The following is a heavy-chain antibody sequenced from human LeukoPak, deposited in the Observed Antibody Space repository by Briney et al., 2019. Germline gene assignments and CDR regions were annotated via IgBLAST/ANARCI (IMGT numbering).Heavy chain of an antibody. J-gene: IGHJ1*01. D-gene: IGHD6-13*01. V-gene: IGHV7-4-1*02. CDR1: GYTFTSYA. Sequence: ASVKVSCKASGYTFTSYAMNWVRQAPGQGLEWMGWINTNTGNPTYAQGFTGRFVFSLDTSVSTAYLQISSLKAEDTAVYYCARGYSSSWYSGTEHWGQGTLVTVSS. CDR2: INTNTGNP. CDR3: ARGYSSSWYSGTEH.